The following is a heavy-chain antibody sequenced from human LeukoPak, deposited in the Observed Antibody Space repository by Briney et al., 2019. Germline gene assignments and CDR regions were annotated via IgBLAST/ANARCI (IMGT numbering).Heavy chain of an antibody. J-gene: IGHJ4*02. Sequence: GGSLRLSCAASGFTFSSYSMTWVRQAPGKGLEWVSSISSSSSYIYYADSVKGRFTISRDNAKNSLYLQMNSLRAEDTAVYYCASGRGYSYGCFDYWGQGTLVTVSS. CDR3: ASGRGYSYGCFDY. CDR2: ISSSSSYI. CDR1: GFTFSSYS. V-gene: IGHV3-21*01. D-gene: IGHD5-18*01.